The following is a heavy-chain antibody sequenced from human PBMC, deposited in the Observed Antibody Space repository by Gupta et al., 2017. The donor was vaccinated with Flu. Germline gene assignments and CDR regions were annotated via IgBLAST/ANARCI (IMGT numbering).Heavy chain of an antibody. CDR2: INYSATT. Sequence: SGGSISSTSDYWGWIRQPPGKGMEWIGSINYSATTYYNPSRKSRVTVSVDTSKSQLYLKMTSVTAADTAVYDGARHPEMDLWGQGTLVTVSS. CDR1: GGSISSTSDY. V-gene: IGHV4-39*01. CDR3: ARHPEMDL. J-gene: IGHJ5*02.